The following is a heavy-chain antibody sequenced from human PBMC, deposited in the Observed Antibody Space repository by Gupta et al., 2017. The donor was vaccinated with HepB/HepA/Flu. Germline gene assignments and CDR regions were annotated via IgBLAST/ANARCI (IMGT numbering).Heavy chain of an antibody. Sequence: QGQLVQSGSEGRKPGASVKIPCKASGYIFTTSYIHWLRQAPGQGLEWMGWINPNGGGTLSAQKCQGRVTLNRDTSISTAYMAMSSLRSDVTAVYYCARDWATAAGRNNEVIDVWGQGTVVTVSS. CDR1: GYIFTTSY. D-gene: IGHD6-13*01. J-gene: IGHJ3*01. CDR3: ARDWATAAGRNNEVIDV. V-gene: IGHV1-2*02. CDR2: INPNGGGT.